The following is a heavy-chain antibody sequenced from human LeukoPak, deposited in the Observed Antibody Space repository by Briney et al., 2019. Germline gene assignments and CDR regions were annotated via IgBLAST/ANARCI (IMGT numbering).Heavy chain of an antibody. J-gene: IGHJ5*02. CDR1: GFTFSSYS. CDR3: ARDLMGRGDQRERSWFDP. Sequence: GGSLRLSCAASGFTFSSYSMNWVRQAPGKGLEWVSSISSSSSYIYYADSVKGRFTISRDNAKNSLYLQMNSLRAVDTAVYYCARDLMGRGDQRERSWFDPWGQGTLVTVSS. V-gene: IGHV3-21*01. CDR2: ISSSSSYI. D-gene: IGHD2-21*02.